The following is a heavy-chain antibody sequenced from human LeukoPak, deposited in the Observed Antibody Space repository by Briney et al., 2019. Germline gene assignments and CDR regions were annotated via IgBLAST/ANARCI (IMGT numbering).Heavy chain of an antibody. D-gene: IGHD1/OR15-1a*01. V-gene: IGHV3-20*04. J-gene: IGHJ4*02. Sequence: GGSLRLSCAASGFTFDDYGMSWVRQAPGKGLEWVSGINWNGGSTGYADSVKGRFTISRDNAKNSLYLQMNSLRAEDTALYYCARAWTINNPGTGGPVDYWGQGTLVTVSS. CDR1: GFTFDDYG. CDR2: INWNGGST. CDR3: ARAWTINNPGTGGPVDY.